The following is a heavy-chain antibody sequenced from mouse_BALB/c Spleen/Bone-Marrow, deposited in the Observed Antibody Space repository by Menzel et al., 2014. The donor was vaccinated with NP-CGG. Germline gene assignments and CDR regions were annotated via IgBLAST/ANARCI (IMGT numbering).Heavy chain of an antibody. Sequence: VQLQQSGGGLVQPGGSLKLSRAASGFDFSRYWMSWVRQAPGKGLEWIGEINPDSSTINYTPSLKDKFIISRDNAKNTLYLQMSKVRSEDTALYYCARPSRAMDYWGQGTSVTVSS. J-gene: IGHJ4*01. CDR2: INPDSSTI. V-gene: IGHV4-1*02. CDR1: GFDFSRYW. CDR3: ARPSRAMDY. D-gene: IGHD1-1*01.